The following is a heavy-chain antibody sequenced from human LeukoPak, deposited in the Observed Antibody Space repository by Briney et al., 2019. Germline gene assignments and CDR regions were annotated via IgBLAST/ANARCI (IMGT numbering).Heavy chain of an antibody. CDR1: GGSISSSSYY. D-gene: IGHD3-10*01. CDR2: IYYSGST. V-gene: IGHV4-39*01. Sequence: PSETLSLTCTVSGGSISSSSYYWGWRRQPPGEGLQWIGRIYYSGSTYYNPSLKSRVTISVDTSKNQFSLKLSSVTAADTAVYYCARGSMVRGVIITDYFDYWGQGTLVTVSS. J-gene: IGHJ4*02. CDR3: ARGSMVRGVIITDYFDY.